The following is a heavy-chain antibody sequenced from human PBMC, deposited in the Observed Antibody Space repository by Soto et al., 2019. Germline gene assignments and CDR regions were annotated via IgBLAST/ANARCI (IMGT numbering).Heavy chain of an antibody. CDR2: ISGSGGST. CDR3: AKVRIGQQLFTLDY. J-gene: IGHJ4*02. Sequence: GGSLRLSCAASGFTFSSYAMSWVRQAPGKGLEWVSAISGSGGSTYYADSVKGRFTISRDNSKNTLYLQMNSLRAEDTTVYYCAKVRIGQQLFTLDYWGQGTLVTVSS. V-gene: IGHV3-23*01. D-gene: IGHD6-13*01. CDR1: GFTFSSYA.